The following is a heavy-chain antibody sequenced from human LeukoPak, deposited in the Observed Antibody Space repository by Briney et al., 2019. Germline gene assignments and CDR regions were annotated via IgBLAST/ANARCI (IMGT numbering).Heavy chain of an antibody. J-gene: IGHJ4*02. CDR2: MNPVSGKA. CDR1: GGTFNSYA. CDR3: ARAPMGTAPLY. Sequence: ASVKVSCKASGGTFNSYAINWVRQAPGQGLEWMGWMNPVSGKAGSVQKFQGRVTLTRDTSISTAYMEVSSLRFDDTAFYYCARAPMGTAPLYWGQGTLVTVSS. V-gene: IGHV1-8*02. D-gene: IGHD1/OR15-1a*01.